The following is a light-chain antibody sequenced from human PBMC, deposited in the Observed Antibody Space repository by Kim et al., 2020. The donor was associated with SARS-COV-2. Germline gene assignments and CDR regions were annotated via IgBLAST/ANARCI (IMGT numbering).Light chain of an antibody. CDR3: QQYGSSPYT. Sequence: EIVLTQSPGTLSLSPGERATLSCRASQSGSGTYLAWYQQKPGQAPRLLIYGASSRASGIADRFSGSGSGTDFTLTISGLEPEDFAVYYCQQYGSSPYTCGQGTKLEI. V-gene: IGKV3-20*01. CDR1: QSGSGTY. J-gene: IGKJ2*01. CDR2: GAS.